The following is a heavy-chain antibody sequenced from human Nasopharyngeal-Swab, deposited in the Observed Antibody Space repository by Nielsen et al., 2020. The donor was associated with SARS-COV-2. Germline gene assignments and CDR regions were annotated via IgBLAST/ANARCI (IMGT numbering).Heavy chain of an antibody. D-gene: IGHD6-19*01. J-gene: IGHJ4*02. Sequence: ASVKVSCKASGYTFAHYGVSCVRQAPGQGLECMGWISVYNGNTGYAQNFQGRVTMTTDTSTNTGYLELRSLRSDDTAVYYCARGNGWYPDHWGQGTLVTVSS. CDR1: GYTFAHYG. CDR2: ISVYNGNT. V-gene: IGHV1-18*01. CDR3: ARGNGWYPDH.